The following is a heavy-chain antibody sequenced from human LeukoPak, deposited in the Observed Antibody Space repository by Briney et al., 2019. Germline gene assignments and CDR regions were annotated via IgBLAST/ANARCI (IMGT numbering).Heavy chain of an antibody. CDR3: AKEYCSSTSCYVAY. Sequence: GGSLTLSCAASEFTFSSHAMSWVRQAPGNGLEWVSAISADGGSIYYADSVKGRFTISRDNSKNTLYQQMNSLRAEDTAVYYCAKEYCSSTSCYVAYWGQGTLVTVSS. D-gene: IGHD2-2*01. V-gene: IGHV3-23*01. CDR2: ISADGGSI. CDR1: EFTFSSHA. J-gene: IGHJ4*02.